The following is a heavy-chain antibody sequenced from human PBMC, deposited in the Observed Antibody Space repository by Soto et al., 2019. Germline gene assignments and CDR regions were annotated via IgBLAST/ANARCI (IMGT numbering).Heavy chain of an antibody. CDR3: ATGNMRVRTSQGAYGMDV. CDR2: IWYDGSNK. J-gene: IGHJ6*02. Sequence: QVQLVESGGGVVQPGRSLRLSCAASGFTFSSYGMHWVRQAPGKGLEWVAVIWYDGSNKYYADSVKGRFTISRDNSKNTLYLQMNSLRAEDTAVYYCATGNMRVRTSQGAYGMDVWGQGTTVTVSS. V-gene: IGHV3-33*01. CDR1: GFTFSSYG. D-gene: IGHD1-26*01.